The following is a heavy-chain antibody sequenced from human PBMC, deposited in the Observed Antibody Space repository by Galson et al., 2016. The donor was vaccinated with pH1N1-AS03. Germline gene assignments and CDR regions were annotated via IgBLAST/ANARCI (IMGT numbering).Heavy chain of an antibody. CDR2: ISYDGSYK. CDR1: GFTFSSYG. CDR3: AKDRRAGNWRGSDY. D-gene: IGHD6-13*01. V-gene: IGHV3-30*18. Sequence: LRLSCAASGFTFSSYGLHWVRQAPGKGLEWVSVISYDGSYKNYADSVKGRFSISRDNSKNTLYLQMNSLRAEDTAVYYCAKDRRAGNWRGSDYWGQGTLVTVSS. J-gene: IGHJ4*02.